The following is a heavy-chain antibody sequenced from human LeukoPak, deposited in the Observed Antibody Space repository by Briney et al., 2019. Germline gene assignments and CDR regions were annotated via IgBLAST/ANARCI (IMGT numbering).Heavy chain of an antibody. CDR3: AINARLIAAAGYDAFDI. Sequence: PGEPLQISCKGSGSPFTGYWIGWARQMPGKGLEWMGIIYPGESDTSYSPSFQGQVTISADKSISTAYLQWSSLKASDTAMYYCAINARLIAAAGYDAFDIWGQGTMVTVSS. CDR2: IYPGESDT. V-gene: IGHV5-51*01. CDR1: GSPFTGYW. J-gene: IGHJ3*02. D-gene: IGHD6-13*01.